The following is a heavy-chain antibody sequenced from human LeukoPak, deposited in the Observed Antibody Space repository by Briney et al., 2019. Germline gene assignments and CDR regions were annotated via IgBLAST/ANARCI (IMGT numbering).Heavy chain of an antibody. Sequence: EASVKVSCKVSGYTLTELSMHWVRQAPGKGLEWMGGFDPEDGETIYAQKFQGRVTMTEDTSTDTAYMELSSLRSEDTAAYYCATVWFGELASFDYWGQGTLVTVSS. D-gene: IGHD3-10*01. CDR3: ATVWFGELASFDY. CDR1: GYTLTELS. CDR2: FDPEDGET. J-gene: IGHJ4*02. V-gene: IGHV1-24*01.